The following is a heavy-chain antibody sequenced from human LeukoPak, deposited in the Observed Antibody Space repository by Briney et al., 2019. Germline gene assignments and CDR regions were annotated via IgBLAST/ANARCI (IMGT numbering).Heavy chain of an antibody. D-gene: IGHD2-15*01. Sequence: PGGSLRLSCAASGFTFSSYAMSWVRQAPGKGLEWVSAISGSGGSTYYADPVKGRFTISRDNSKNTLYLQMNSLRAEDTAVYYCAKVWGVVVAAPFDYWGQGTLVTVSS. V-gene: IGHV3-23*01. CDR3: AKVWGVVVAAPFDY. CDR1: GFTFSSYA. CDR2: ISGSGGST. J-gene: IGHJ4*02.